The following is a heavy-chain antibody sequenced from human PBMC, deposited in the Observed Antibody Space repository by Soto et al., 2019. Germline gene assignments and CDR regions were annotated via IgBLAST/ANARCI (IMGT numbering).Heavy chain of an antibody. J-gene: IGHJ4*02. V-gene: IGHV3-23*01. Sequence: GGSLRLSCAASGFTFSSYAMSWVRQAPGKGLEWVSVISGSGGSTYYADSVKGRLTISRDNSKNTLHLQMNSLRVEDTAVYHCAKDRISYFDYWGQGTLVTVSS. CDR2: ISGSGGST. CDR3: AKDRISYFDY. CDR1: GFTFSSYA.